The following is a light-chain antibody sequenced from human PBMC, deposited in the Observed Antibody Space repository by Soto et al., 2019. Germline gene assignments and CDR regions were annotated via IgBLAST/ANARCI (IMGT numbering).Light chain of an antibody. CDR3: CSYAGSYTLV. V-gene: IGLV2-11*01. Sequence: QSVLTQPASVSGSPGQSITISCTGTSSDVGGYNYVSWYQHHPGKAPKIIIYDVNKRPSGVPDRFSGSKSGNTASLTISGLQTEDEADYYCCSYAGSYTLVFGGGTKLTVL. CDR2: DVN. J-gene: IGLJ2*01. CDR1: SSDVGGYNY.